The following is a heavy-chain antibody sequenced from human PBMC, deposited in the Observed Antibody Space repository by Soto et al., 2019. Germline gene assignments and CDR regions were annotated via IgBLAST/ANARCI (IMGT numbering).Heavy chain of an antibody. CDR1: GFTFSVYK. CDR2: ISNNGDSS. V-gene: IGHV3-64D*08. CDR3: VAGKLLPFEY. Sequence: GGSLRLSCSASGFTFSVYKMHWVRQAPGKGLDYVSGISNNGDSSSYADSVKGRFTISRDNPKNTLYFEMSSLKPEDTAVYYCVAGKLLPFEYWGQGTQVTVSS. J-gene: IGHJ4*02. D-gene: IGHD2-15*01.